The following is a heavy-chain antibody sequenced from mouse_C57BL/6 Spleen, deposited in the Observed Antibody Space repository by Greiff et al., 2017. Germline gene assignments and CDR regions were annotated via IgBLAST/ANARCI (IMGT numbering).Heavy chain of an antibody. J-gene: IGHJ2*01. CDR1: GFTFSSYA. V-gene: IGHV5-4*01. CDR3: ARDGKTPDY. Sequence: EVNVVESGGGLVKPGGSLKLSCAASGFTFSSYAMSWVRQTPEKRLEWVATISDGGSYTYYPDNVKGRFTISRDNAKNNLYLQMSHLKSEDTAMYYCARDGKTPDYWGQGTTLTVSS. D-gene: IGHD1-1*01. CDR2: ISDGGSYT.